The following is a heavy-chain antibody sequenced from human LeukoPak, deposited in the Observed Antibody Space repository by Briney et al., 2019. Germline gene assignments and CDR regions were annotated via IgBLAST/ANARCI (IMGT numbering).Heavy chain of an antibody. D-gene: IGHD2-8*02. V-gene: IGHV3-48*01. J-gene: IGHJ4*02. CDR2: ISSSSSTI. CDR1: GFTFSSYS. Sequence: GGSLRLSCAASGFTFSSYSMNWVRQAPGKGLEWVSYISSSSSTIYYADSVKGRFTISRDNAKNSLYLQMNSLRAEDTAIYYCARLTWTCTGGACYSGFEYWGQGTLVTVSS. CDR3: ARLTWTCTGGACYSGFEY.